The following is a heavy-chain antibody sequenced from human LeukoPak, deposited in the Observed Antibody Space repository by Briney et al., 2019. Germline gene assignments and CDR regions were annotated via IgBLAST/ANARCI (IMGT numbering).Heavy chain of an antibody. CDR1: GGSISSSSYY. CDR2: IYYSGST. D-gene: IGHD6-13*01. CDR3: ARDTHSISWYGVFDS. J-gene: IGHJ4*02. Sequence: PSETLSLTCTVSGGSISSSSYYWGWIRQPPGKGLEWIGSIYYSGSTYYNPSLKSRVTISVDTSKNQFSLKLDSVTAADTAVYFCARDTHSISWYGVFDSWGQGILVAVSS. V-gene: IGHV4-39*07.